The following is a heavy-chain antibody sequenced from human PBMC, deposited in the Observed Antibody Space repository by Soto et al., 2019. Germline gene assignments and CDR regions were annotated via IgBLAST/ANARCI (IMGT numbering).Heavy chain of an antibody. J-gene: IGHJ2*01. D-gene: IGHD2-15*01. V-gene: IGHV1-18*01. Sequence: QVQLVQSGAEVKKPGASVKVSCKASGYTFNNYGLSWVRQAPGQGLEWMGWIGPYNGNTDHAQNFQGRVTMTTDNSTNTAYMALSSLRSDDTALYYCARCYCSVGSCYTCWHFDLWGRGTLVTVSS. CDR3: ARCYCSVGSCYTCWHFDL. CDR1: GYTFNNYG. CDR2: IGPYNGNT.